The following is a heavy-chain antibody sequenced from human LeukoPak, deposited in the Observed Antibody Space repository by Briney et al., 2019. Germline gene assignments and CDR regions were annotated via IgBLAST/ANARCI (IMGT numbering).Heavy chain of an antibody. V-gene: IGHV1-18*01. J-gene: IGHJ4*02. D-gene: IGHD5-18*01. Sequence: GASVKVSCKASGYTFVNYGVTWVRQAPGQGLEWMGRINAYNGNTDYAHKFQGRVALTKDTSTNTAYMELRSLGSDDTAVYFCARDRNFGYSYGPYFDYWGQGTLVTVSS. CDR2: INAYNGNT. CDR1: GYTFVNYG. CDR3: ARDRNFGYSYGPYFDY.